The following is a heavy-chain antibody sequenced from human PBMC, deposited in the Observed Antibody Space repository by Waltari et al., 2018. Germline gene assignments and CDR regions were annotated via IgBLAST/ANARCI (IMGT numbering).Heavy chain of an antibody. Sequence: EVQLVESGGGLVQPGGSLSLSCPASGFTFSSSSMHWVRQAPGKGLEWVSYISSSSSTIYYADSVKGRFTISRDNAKNSLYLQMNSLRAEDTAVYYCARDQGEFGAFDIWGQGTMVTVSS. CDR1: GFTFSSSS. V-gene: IGHV3-48*04. D-gene: IGHD3-16*01. J-gene: IGHJ3*02. CDR2: ISSSSSTI. CDR3: ARDQGEFGAFDI.